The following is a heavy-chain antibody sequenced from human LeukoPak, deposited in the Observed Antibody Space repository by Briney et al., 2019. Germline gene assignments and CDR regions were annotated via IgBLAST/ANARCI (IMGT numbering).Heavy chain of an antibody. CDR3: ASRIAVASTGVDY. D-gene: IGHD6-19*01. V-gene: IGHV4-34*01. CDR2: INHSGST. CDR1: GGSFSGYY. Sequence: SETLSLTCAVYGGSFSGYYWSWIRQPPGKGLEWIGEINHSGSTNYNPSLKSRVTISVDTSKNQFSLKLSSVTAADTAVYYCASRIAVASTGVDYWGQGTLVTVSS. J-gene: IGHJ4*02.